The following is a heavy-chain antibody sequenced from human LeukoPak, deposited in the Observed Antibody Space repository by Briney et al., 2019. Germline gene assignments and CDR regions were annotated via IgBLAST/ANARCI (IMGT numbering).Heavy chain of an antibody. CDR1: GGTFSSYA. V-gene: IGHV1-69*13. J-gene: IGHJ6*02. Sequence: SVKVSCKASGGTFSSYAISWVRQAPGQGLEWMGGIMPIFGTANYAQKFQGRVTITADESTSTAYMELSSLRSEDTAVYYCAVPVLTIFGVVTNYYYYYGMDVWGQGTTVTVSS. D-gene: IGHD3-3*01. CDR2: IMPIFGTA. CDR3: AVPVLTIFGVVTNYYYYYGMDV.